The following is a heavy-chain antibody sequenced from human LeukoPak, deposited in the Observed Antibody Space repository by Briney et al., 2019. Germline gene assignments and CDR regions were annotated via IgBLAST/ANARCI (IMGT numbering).Heavy chain of an antibody. D-gene: IGHD6-19*01. CDR3: ARIIAVAGPFDY. CDR1: GFTFSSYG. CDR2: ISYDGSNK. Sequence: GGSLRLSCAASGFTFSSYGMHWVRQAPGKGLEWVAVISYDGSNKYYADSVKGRFTISRDNSKNTLYLQMNSLGAEDTAVYYCARIIAVAGPFDYWGQGTLVTVSS. V-gene: IGHV3-30*03. J-gene: IGHJ4*02.